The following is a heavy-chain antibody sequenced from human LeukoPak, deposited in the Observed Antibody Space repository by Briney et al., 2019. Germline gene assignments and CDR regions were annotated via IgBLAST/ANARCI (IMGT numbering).Heavy chain of an antibody. V-gene: IGHV1-2*02. Sequence: ASVKVSCKASGYTFTGYYMHWVRQAPGQGLEWMGWINPNSGGTNYAQKFQGRVTMTRDTSISTAYMELSRLRSDDTAVYYCARGRVEYNYDSTAGDYWGQGTLVTVSS. D-gene: IGHD3-22*01. CDR2: INPNSGGT. CDR3: ARGRVEYNYDSTAGDY. J-gene: IGHJ4*02. CDR1: GYTFTGYY.